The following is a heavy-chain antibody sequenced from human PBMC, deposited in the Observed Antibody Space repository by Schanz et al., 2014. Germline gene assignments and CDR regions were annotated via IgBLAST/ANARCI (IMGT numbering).Heavy chain of an antibody. CDR3: ARDHTAESYCSAGPPIDY. CDR1: GFPFSDYF. CDR2: IGNGGVTI. Sequence: VQLVQSGGGLVQPGGSLRLSCTASGFPFSDYFMAWIRQPPGRGLEWVSYIGNGGVTIYYADSVKGRFTISRDNSKNTLFLQMNSLRAEDTAVYYCARDHTAESYCSAGPPIDYWGQGTLLTVSS. V-gene: IGHV3-11*04. J-gene: IGHJ4*02. D-gene: IGHD1-26*01.